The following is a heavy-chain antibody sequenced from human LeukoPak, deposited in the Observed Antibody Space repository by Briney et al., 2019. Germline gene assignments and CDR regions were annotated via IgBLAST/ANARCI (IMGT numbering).Heavy chain of an antibody. CDR2: IYTSGST. D-gene: IGHD1-1*01. V-gene: IGHV4-4*07. CDR1: GGSISSYY. J-gene: IGHJ4*02. CDR3: ARGTTFSPLPFDY. Sequence: SETLSLTCTVSGGSISSYYWSWIRQPPGKGLEWIGRIYTSGSTNYNPSLKSGVTMSVDTSKNQFYLKLSSVTAADTAVYYCARGTTFSPLPFDYWGQGTLVTVSS.